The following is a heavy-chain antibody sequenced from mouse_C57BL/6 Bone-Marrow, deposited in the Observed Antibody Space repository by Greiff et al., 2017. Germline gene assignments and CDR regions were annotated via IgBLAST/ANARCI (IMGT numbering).Heavy chain of an antibody. Sequence: EVQGVESGGGLVKPGGSLKLSCAASGFTFSSYTMSWVRQTPEKRLEWVATISGGGGNTYYPGSVKGRFTISRDNAKNTLYLQMSSLRSEDTALCYCGRRYYFDYWGQGTTRTVSS. J-gene: IGHJ2*01. V-gene: IGHV5-9*01. CDR3: GRRYYFDY. CDR2: ISGGGGNT. CDR1: GFTFSSYT.